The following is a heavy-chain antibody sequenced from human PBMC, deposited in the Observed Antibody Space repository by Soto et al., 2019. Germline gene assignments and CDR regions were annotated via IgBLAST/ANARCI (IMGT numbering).Heavy chain of an antibody. CDR3: ARGTYGDY. D-gene: IGHD4-17*01. J-gene: IGHJ4*02. Sequence: QVHLVQSGAEVKKPGASVKVSCKGSGYAFTTYGITWVRQAPGQGLEWMGWISAHSGNTNYAQRLQGRVTVTRDTSTSPASMELRSLRSAATAVYYCARGTYGDYWGQGALVTVSS. V-gene: IGHV1-18*01. CDR1: GYAFTTYG. CDR2: ISAHSGNT.